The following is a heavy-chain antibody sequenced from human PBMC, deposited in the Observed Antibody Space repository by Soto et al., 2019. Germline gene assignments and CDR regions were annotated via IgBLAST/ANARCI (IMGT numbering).Heavy chain of an antibody. CDR1: GVSIASYY. CDR2: INTDGLS. V-gene: IGHV4-4*07. D-gene: IGHD2-15*01. Sequence: SETLSLTCSVSGVSIASYYWSWIRQSAGGGLEWMGRINTDGLSTYSPSFKSRLTMSLDTSKNQVSLRLISVTAADTAVYFCARVPVAVAATEDYYGLDVWGQGTTVTVSS. J-gene: IGHJ6*02. CDR3: ARVPVAVAATEDYYGLDV.